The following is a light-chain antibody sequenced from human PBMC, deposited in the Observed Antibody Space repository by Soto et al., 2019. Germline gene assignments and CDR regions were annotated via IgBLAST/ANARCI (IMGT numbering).Light chain of an antibody. CDR3: QQDLRPPLT. Sequence: IQVTQSPSSLSASVGDRVTITCRASQGIGNDLKWYQQKPGKAPGLLIYAASTLQSGVPSRFSGSGSGTDFTLTISSLQPEDFATYYCQQDLRPPLTFGPGTKVDIK. CDR2: AAS. V-gene: IGKV1-39*01. J-gene: IGKJ3*01. CDR1: QGIGND.